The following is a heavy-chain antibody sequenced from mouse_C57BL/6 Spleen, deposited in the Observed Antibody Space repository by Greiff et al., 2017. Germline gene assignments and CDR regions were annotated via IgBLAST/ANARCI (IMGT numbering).Heavy chain of an antibody. D-gene: IGHD2-4*01. V-gene: IGHV1-52*01. J-gene: IGHJ4*01. CDR2: IDPSDSET. Sequence: VQLQQPGAELVRPGSSVKLSCKASGYTFTSYWMHWVKQRPIQGLEWIGNIDPSDSETHYNQKFKDKATLTVDKSSSTAYMQLSSLTSEDSAVYYCARGDYPSMDYWGQGTSVTVSA. CDR3: ARGDYPSMDY. CDR1: GYTFTSYW.